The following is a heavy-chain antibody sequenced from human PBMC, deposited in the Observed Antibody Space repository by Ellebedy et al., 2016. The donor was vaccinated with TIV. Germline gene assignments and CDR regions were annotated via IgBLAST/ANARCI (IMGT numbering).Heavy chain of an antibody. Sequence: AASVKVSCKASGYTFTSYAMHWVRQAPGQRLEWMGWINAGNGNTKYSQKFQGRVTITRDTSASTAYMELSSLRSEDTAVYYCARDDYDSSGYYYYYGMDVWGQGTTVTVSS. CDR3: ARDDYDSSGYYYYYGMDV. J-gene: IGHJ6*02. V-gene: IGHV1-3*01. D-gene: IGHD3-22*01. CDR2: INAGNGNT. CDR1: GYTFTSYA.